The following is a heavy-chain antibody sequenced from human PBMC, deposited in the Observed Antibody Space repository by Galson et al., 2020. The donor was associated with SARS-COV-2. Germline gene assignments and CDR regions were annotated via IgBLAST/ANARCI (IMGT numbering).Heavy chain of an antibody. CDR1: GFTFSSYS. CDR3: AREYIAAAGKGFDY. D-gene: IGHD6-13*01. Sequence: GESLKISCAASGFTFSSYSMHWVRQAPGKGLEWVAVIWYDGSNKYYADSVKGRFTISRDNSKNTLYLQMNSLRAEDTAVYYCAREYIAAAGKGFDYWGQGTLVTVSS. CDR2: IWYDGSNK. V-gene: IGHV3-33*01. J-gene: IGHJ4*02.